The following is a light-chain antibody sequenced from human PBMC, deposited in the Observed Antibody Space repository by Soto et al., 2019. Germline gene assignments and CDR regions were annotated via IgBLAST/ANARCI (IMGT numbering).Light chain of an antibody. Sequence: QSALTQPRSVSGSPGQSVTISCTGTGSDVGGYDFVSWYQQHPGKAPKLMIYGVSKRPSGVPDRFSGSKSGSTASLTISGLQADDEADYFCCSFAGTYTVVFGGGTKLTVL. CDR3: CSFAGTYTVV. CDR2: GVS. V-gene: IGLV2-11*01. CDR1: GSDVGGYDF. J-gene: IGLJ2*01.